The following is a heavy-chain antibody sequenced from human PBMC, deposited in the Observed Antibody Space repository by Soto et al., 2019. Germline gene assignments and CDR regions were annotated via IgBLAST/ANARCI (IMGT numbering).Heavy chain of an antibody. CDR2: IDPSDSYT. Sequence: GESLKISCKGSGYSLTSYWISWVRQMPGKGLEWMGRIDPSDSYTNYSPSFQGHVTISADKSISTAYLQWSSLKASDTAMYYCARRHSSSSAFDPWGQGTLVTVSS. CDR3: ARRHSSSSAFDP. J-gene: IGHJ5*02. V-gene: IGHV5-10-1*01. CDR1: GYSLTSYW. D-gene: IGHD6-13*01.